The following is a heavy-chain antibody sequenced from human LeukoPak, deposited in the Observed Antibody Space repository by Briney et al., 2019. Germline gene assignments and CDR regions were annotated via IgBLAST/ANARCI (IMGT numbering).Heavy chain of an antibody. CDR3: AKWGGIHIDY. Sequence: GGSLRLSCAASGFTFSSYSMNWVRQAPGKGLEWVSFIYSGGNTHYSDSVKGRFTISRDNSKNTLYLQMNSLRAEDTAVYYCAKWGGIHIDYWGQGTLVTVSS. D-gene: IGHD5-18*01. J-gene: IGHJ4*02. CDR2: IYSGGNT. CDR1: GFTFSSYS. V-gene: IGHV3-53*01.